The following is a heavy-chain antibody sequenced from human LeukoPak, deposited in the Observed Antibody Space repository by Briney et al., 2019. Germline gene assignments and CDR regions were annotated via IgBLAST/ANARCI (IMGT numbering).Heavy chain of an antibody. CDR2: IYHSGST. CDR1: GGSISSGGYY. D-gene: IGHD6-13*01. V-gene: IGHV4-30-2*01. J-gene: IGHJ5*02. Sequence: KSSETLSLTCTVSGGSISSGGYYWSWIRQPPGKGLEWIGYIYHSGSTYYNPSLKSRVTISVDRSKNQFSLKLSSVTAADTAVYYCARHPVRDIVAAGGFDPWGQGTLVTVSS. CDR3: ARHPVRDIVAAGGFDP.